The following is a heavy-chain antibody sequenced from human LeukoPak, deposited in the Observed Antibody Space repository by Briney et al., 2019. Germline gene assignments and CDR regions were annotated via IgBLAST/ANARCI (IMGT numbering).Heavy chain of an antibody. Sequence: GGSLRLSCAASGFTFSNYWMNWVRQAPGKGLEWVANIKEDGSEKNYVDSVKGRFTISRDNAKNSLYLQMNSLRAEDTAVCYCTRDRLACTSTACYSSFDYWGQGTLVTVSS. V-gene: IGHV3-7*01. CDR3: TRDRLACTSTACYSSFDY. J-gene: IGHJ4*02. CDR2: IKEDGSEK. D-gene: IGHD2-2*01. CDR1: GFTFSNYW.